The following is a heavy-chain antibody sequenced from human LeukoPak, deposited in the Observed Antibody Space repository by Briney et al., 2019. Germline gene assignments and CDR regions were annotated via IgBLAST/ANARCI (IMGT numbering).Heavy chain of an antibody. CDR2: IYYSGST. Sequence: SETLSLTCTVSGGSISSYYWSWIRQPPGKGLEWIGYIYYSGSTNYNPSLKSRVTISVDTSKNQFSLKLSSVTAADTAVYYCARDAPGTSYFDYWGQGTLVTVSS. CDR3: ARDAPGTSYFDY. CDR1: GGSISSYY. D-gene: IGHD1-7*01. J-gene: IGHJ4*02. V-gene: IGHV4-59*01.